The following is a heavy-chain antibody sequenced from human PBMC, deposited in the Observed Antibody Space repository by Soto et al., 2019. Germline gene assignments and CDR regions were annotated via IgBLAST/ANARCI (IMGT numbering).Heavy chain of an antibody. J-gene: IGHJ4*02. CDR2: VSYDGITK. V-gene: IGHV3-30-3*02. D-gene: IGHD3-3*01. Sequence: PGGSLRLSCAVSGFTFRSYPMHWVRQAPGKGLEWVAIVSYDGITKYVDSVKGRFTISRDNSNNTLFLQMSSLRTEDTAVYYCTKEGLFWSGSFDSWGQGTLVTVSS. CDR3: TKEGLFWSGSFDS. CDR1: GFTFRSYP.